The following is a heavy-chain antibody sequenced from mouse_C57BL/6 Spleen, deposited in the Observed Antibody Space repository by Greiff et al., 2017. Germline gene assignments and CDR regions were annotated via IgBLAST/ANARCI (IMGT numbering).Heavy chain of an antibody. CDR2: IDPEDGET. Sequence: VQLQQSGAELVKPGASVKLSCTASGFTFTDYYMHWVKQRPEQGLEWIGRIDPEDGETKYAPKFQGKATITADTSSNTAYLQLSSLTSEDSAVYYCARYGLRWDFDDWGQGTTLTVSS. D-gene: IGHD2-1*01. CDR3: ARYGLRWDFDD. V-gene: IGHV14-2*01. CDR1: GFTFTDYY. J-gene: IGHJ2*01.